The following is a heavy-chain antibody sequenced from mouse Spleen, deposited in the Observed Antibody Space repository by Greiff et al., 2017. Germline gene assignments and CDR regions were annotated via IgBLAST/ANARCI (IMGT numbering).Heavy chain of an antibody. Sequence: VKLMESGPELVKPGASVKLSCKASGYTFTSYDINWVKQRPGQGLEWIGWIYPRDGSTKYNEKFKGKATLTVDTSSSTAYMELHSLTSEDSAVYFCARFPYGNYFDYWGQGTTLTVSS. V-gene: IGHV1-85*01. D-gene: IGHD2-1*01. CDR3: ARFPYGNYFDY. J-gene: IGHJ2*01. CDR2: IYPRDGST. CDR1: GYTFTSYD.